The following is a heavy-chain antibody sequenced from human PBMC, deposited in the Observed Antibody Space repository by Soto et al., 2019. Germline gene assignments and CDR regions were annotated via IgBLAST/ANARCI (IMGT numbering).Heavy chain of an antibody. J-gene: IGHJ4*02. CDR1: GFNFKNAW. D-gene: IGHD6-19*01. Sequence: GSLRLSCAASGFNFKNAWMNWVRQAPGKGLVWVSRTNSDGSDTSYADSVKGRFTISRDNAKNTLYLQMNSLRAEDTAVYYCARDRGWSLFDYWGQGTLVTVSS. V-gene: IGHV3-74*01. CDR2: TNSDGSDT. CDR3: ARDRGWSLFDY.